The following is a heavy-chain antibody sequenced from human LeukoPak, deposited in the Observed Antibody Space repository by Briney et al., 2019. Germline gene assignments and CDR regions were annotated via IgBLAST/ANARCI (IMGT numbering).Heavy chain of an antibody. J-gene: IGHJ4*02. CDR1: GFSFSDYN. CDR2: ITTTGTYI. Sequence: GGSLRLSCAASGFSFSDYNMNWVRQAPGKALEWVSSITTTGTYIFYGDSVKGRFTISRDNSKNTLYLQMNSLRAEDTAVYYCAKRYGDYFDYWGQGTLVTVSS. CDR3: AKRYGDYFDY. V-gene: IGHV3-21*01. D-gene: IGHD4-17*01.